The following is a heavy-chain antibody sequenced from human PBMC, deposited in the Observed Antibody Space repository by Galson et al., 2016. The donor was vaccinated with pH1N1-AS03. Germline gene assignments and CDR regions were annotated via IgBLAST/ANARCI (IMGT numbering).Heavy chain of an antibody. V-gene: IGHV3-64*01. D-gene: IGHD6-13*01. CDR3: ARGPVSYSNYWFPPPDY. CDR1: GFTFSSYA. CDR2: ISGNGFST. Sequence: SLRLSCAVGGFTFSSYAMFWLRQAPGKGLEYVSAISGNGFSTYYANSVKGRFTISRDNSKNTLFLQMGSLRPEDRAGYYCARGPVSYSNYWFPPPDYWGQGTLVTVSS. J-gene: IGHJ4*02.